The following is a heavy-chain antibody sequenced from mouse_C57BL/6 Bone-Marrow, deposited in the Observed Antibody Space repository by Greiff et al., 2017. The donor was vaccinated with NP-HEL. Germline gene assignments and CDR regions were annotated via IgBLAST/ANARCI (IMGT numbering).Heavy chain of an antibody. Sequence: VQLHQSGAELVRPGASVKLSCTASGFNIKDDYMHWVKQRPEQGLEWIGWIDPENGDTEYASKFQGKATITADTSSYTAYLQLSSLTSEDTAVYYCTHGNYFAYWGQGTLVTVSA. CDR1: GFNIKDDY. V-gene: IGHV14-4*01. CDR3: THGNYFAY. D-gene: IGHD2-1*01. J-gene: IGHJ3*01. CDR2: IDPENGDT.